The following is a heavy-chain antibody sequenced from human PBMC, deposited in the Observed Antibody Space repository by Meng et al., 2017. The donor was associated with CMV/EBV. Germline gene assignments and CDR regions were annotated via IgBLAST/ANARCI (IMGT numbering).Heavy chain of an antibody. CDR3: ARDPREDTKTTVTTKRAYYYGMDV. CDR2: IGSRSSTI. V-gene: IGHV3-48*04. D-gene: IGHD4-11*01. CDR1: GFTFSSYS. J-gene: IGHJ6*02. Sequence: GESLKISCAASGFTFSSYSMNWVRQAPGKGLGWVSYIGSRSSTIYYADSVKGRFTISRDNAKNSLYGQKNSLRAEDTAVYYCARDPREDTKTTVTTKRAYYYGMDVWGQGTTVTVSS.